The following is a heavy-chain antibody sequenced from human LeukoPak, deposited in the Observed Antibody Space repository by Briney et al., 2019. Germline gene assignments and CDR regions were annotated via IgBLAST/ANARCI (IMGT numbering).Heavy chain of an antibody. J-gene: IGHJ4*02. Sequence: GGSLRLSCAASGFTFRDYVMSWVRQTPGKGLEWVSAITGDGGGTNHADSVKGRFTISRDNSKNTLYLQMNSLRAEDTAVYYCARDGEGYLDYWGQGTLVTVSS. CDR1: GFTFRDYV. V-gene: IGHV3-23*01. CDR3: ARDGEGYLDY. CDR2: ITGDGGGT.